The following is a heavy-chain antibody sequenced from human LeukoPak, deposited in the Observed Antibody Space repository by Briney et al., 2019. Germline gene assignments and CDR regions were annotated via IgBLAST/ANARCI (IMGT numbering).Heavy chain of an antibody. D-gene: IGHD3-22*01. CDR1: GFTFSSYA. CDR2: ISGSGGST. J-gene: IGHJ1*01. CDR3: AKDERYYDSSGYYPNGNFQH. V-gene: IGHV3-23*01. Sequence: SGGSLRLSCAASGFTFSSYAMGWVRQAPGKGLEWVSAISGSGGSTYYADSVKGRFTISRDNSKNTLYLQMNSLRAEDTAVYYCAKDERYYDSSGYYPNGNFQHWGQGTLVTVSS.